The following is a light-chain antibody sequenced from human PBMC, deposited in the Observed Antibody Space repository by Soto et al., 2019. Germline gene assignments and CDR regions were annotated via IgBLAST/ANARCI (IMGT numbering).Light chain of an antibody. CDR1: SSDVGGYNY. J-gene: IGLJ1*01. Sequence: QSALTQPASVSGSPGQSITISCTGTSSDVGGYNYVTWYQQHPGKAPKLMTYDVSNRPSGVSNRFSGSKSGNTASLTISGLQADDEADYYCSSYTSSCTGVFGTGTKVTVL. CDR3: SSYTSSCTGV. CDR2: DVS. V-gene: IGLV2-14*01.